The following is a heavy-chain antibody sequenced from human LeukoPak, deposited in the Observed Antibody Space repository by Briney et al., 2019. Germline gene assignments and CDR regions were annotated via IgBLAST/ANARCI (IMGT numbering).Heavy chain of an antibody. D-gene: IGHD5-24*01. J-gene: IGHJ4*02. V-gene: IGHV1-69*13. Sequence: GASVKVSCKASGGTFSSYAISWVRQAPGQGLEWMGGIIPIFGTANYAQKFQGRVTITADESTSTAYMELSSLRSEDTAVYYCARDKDGYNLYPTFDYWGQGTLVTVSS. CDR1: GGTFSSYA. CDR2: IIPIFGTA. CDR3: ARDKDGYNLYPTFDY.